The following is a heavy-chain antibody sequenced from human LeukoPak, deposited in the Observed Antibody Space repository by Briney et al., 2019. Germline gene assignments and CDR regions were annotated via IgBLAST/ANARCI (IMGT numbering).Heavy chain of an antibody. D-gene: IGHD3-22*01. J-gene: IGHJ4*02. CDR2: INPNSGVT. CDR1: GYTFTGYY. Sequence: ASVKVSCKASGYTFTGYYIHWVRQAPGQGLEWMGWINPNSGVTKYAQKFQGRVTVTTDTSTGTANMELRRLTSDDRAVYFCARGPPTRVVVITTGDFDYWGQGTLVTVSS. CDR3: ARGPPTRVVVITTGDFDY. V-gene: IGHV1-2*02.